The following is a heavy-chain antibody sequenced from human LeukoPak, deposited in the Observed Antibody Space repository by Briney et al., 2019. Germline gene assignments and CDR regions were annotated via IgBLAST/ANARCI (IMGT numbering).Heavy chain of an antibody. J-gene: IGHJ3*01. V-gene: IGHV3-74*01. CDR2: INSDGGTT. D-gene: IGHD3-16*01. CDR3: ARRRERGASDAFAF. CDR1: GFTFSSFW. Sequence: PGGSLTLSCAASGFTFSSFWMYWVRQAPGKGLVWVSRINSDGGTTTYADSVKGRFTISRDNAKHTVYLQMNSLRAEDTAVYYCARRRERGASDAFAFWGQGTMVTVSS.